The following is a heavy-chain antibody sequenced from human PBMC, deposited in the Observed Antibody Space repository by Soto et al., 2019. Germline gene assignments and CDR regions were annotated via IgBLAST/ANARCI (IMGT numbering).Heavy chain of an antibody. V-gene: IGHV1-58*02. J-gene: IGHJ5*02. CDR3: AADRSVWRRFWFDP. CDR1: GYTFTTYG. CDR2: IVVGSGNT. Sequence: SVKVSCKASGYTFTTYGISWVRQAPGQGLEWMGWIVVGSGNTNYAQKFQERVTITRDMSTSTAYMELSSLRSEDTAVYYCAADRSVWRRFWFDPWGQGTLVTVSS. D-gene: IGHD2-8*01.